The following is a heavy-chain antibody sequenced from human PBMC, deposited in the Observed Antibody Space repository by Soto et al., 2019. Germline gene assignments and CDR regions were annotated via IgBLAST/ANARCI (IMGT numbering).Heavy chain of an antibody. CDR3: ARDQRIRRGYYDSSGLHVFDI. CDR2: IYYSGST. J-gene: IGHJ3*02. D-gene: IGHD3-22*01. Sequence: SETLSLTCTVSGGSISSADYYWSWIRQSPGRGLEYIGYIYYSGSTYSNPSLRSRITISVDTSRNQFSLKLSSVTAADTAVYYCARDQRIRRGYYDSSGLHVFDIWGQGTMVTVS. V-gene: IGHV4-30-4*01. CDR1: GGSISSADYY.